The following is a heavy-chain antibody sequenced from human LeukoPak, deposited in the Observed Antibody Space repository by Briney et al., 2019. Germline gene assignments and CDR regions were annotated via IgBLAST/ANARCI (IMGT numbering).Heavy chain of an antibody. D-gene: IGHD2-2*01. CDR3: AREGAEYQLLLALDY. V-gene: IGHV1-69*13. J-gene: IGHJ4*02. CDR1: GYTFTSYG. CDR2: IIPIFGTA. Sequence: SVKVSCKASGYTFTSYGISWVRQAPGQGLEWMGGIIPIFGTANYAQKFQGRVTITADESTSTAYMELSSLRSEDTAVYYCAREGAEYQLLLALDYWGQGTLVTVSS.